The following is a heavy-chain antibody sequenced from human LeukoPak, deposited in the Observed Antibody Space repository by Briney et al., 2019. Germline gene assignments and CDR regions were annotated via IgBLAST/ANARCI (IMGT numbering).Heavy chain of an antibody. D-gene: IGHD4/OR15-4a*01. CDR2: INPKNGGT. J-gene: IGHJ5*02. CDR1: GYTFSDYH. CDR3: ARVRGANNWYDP. V-gene: IGHV1-2*02. Sequence: ASVNVSCKTSGYTFSDYHIHWVRQAPGEGFEWVGWINPKNGGTIYAEKFEGRVTMTRDMSIRTAYMEVSGLTFDDTAMYFCARVRGANNWYDPWGQGTLVTVSS.